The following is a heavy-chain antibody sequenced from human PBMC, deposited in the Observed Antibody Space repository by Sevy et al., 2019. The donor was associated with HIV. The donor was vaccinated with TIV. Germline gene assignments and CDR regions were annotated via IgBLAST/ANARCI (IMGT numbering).Heavy chain of an antibody. CDR2: ISGSGGRT. D-gene: IGHD6-13*01. CDR1: GFTFSSYS. J-gene: IGHJ4*02. Sequence: GGSLRLSCAASGFTFSSYSMSWVRQAPGKGLEWVSAISGSGGRTYYADSVKGRFTIARDNSKNTLYLQMNSLRAEDTAVYYCAKGSYSSSWANEGGDYWGQGTLVTVSS. CDR3: AKGSYSSSWANEGGDY. V-gene: IGHV3-23*01.